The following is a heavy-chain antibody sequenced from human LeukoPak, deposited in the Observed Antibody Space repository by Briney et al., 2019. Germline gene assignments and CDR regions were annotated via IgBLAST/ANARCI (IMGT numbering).Heavy chain of an antibody. D-gene: IGHD3-22*01. V-gene: IGHV1-2*02. J-gene: IGHJ4*02. CDR3: ARGSMIVVVKYFDY. CDR1: GYTFTGYY. Sequence: ASVKDSCQASGYTFTGYYMHWVRQAPGQGGEWMGWINPNRGGTKYAQKFQGRVTMTRDTSISTAYMELSRLRSDDTAVYYCARGSMIVVVKYFDYWGQGTLVTVSS. CDR2: INPNRGGT.